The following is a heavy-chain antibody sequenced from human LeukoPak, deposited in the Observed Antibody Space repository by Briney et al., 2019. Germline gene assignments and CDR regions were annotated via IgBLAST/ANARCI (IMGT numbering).Heavy chain of an antibody. CDR2: IYYSGST. D-gene: IGHD4-23*01. Sequence: SETLSLTCTVSGGSISSSSYYWGWIRQPPGKGLEWIGSIYYSGSTYYNPSLKSRVTISVDTSKNQFSLKLSSVTAADTAVYYCARDLGYGGSYVDYWGQGALVTVSS. J-gene: IGHJ4*02. CDR3: ARDLGYGGSYVDY. V-gene: IGHV4-39*07. CDR1: GGSISSSSYY.